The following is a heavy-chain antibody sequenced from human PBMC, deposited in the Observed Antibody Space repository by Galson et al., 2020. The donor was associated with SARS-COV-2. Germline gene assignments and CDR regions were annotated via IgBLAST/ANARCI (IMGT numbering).Heavy chain of an antibody. Sequence: GESLKISCKASGYNFATYAISWVRQAPGQGLEWMGWISAYKGNTNYAQHFQGRVTMTIDTSASTAYMELRSLRSDDTAVYYCARAPLYVSYYGSGNYFTGAFDIWGQGTMVIVSS. J-gene: IGHJ3*02. V-gene: IGHV1-18*01. CDR2: ISAYKGNT. CDR3: ARAPLYVSYYGSGNYFTGAFDI. CDR1: GYNFATYA. D-gene: IGHD3-10*01.